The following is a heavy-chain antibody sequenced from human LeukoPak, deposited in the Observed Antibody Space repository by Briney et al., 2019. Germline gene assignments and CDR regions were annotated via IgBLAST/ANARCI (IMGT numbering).Heavy chain of an antibody. CDR1: GGSLRGYY. Sequence: SETLSLTCAVYGGSLRGYYWSWIRQPPGKGLEWIGYIYYSGTTNYNPSLKSRVSMSVDTSKNQFSLKLSSVTAADTAVYYCARDVYYYDSGSYYYFDYWGQGTLVTVSS. J-gene: IGHJ4*02. D-gene: IGHD3-10*01. V-gene: IGHV4-34*11. CDR2: IYYSGTT. CDR3: ARDVYYYDSGSYYYFDY.